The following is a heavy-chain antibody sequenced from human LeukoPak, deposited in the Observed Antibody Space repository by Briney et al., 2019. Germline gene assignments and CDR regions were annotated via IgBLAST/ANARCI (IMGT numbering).Heavy chain of an antibody. CDR3: AASGWSKPYYFDD. CDR2: INPNSGGT. J-gene: IGHJ4*02. CDR1: GYTFTGYY. V-gene: IGHV1-2*02. Sequence: ASVKVSCKASGYTFTGYYMHWVRQAPGQGLEWMGWINPNSGGTNYAQKFQGRVTMTRDTSISTAYMELSSLRSDDTAVYYCAASGWSKPYYFDDWGQGTLVTVSS. D-gene: IGHD6-19*01.